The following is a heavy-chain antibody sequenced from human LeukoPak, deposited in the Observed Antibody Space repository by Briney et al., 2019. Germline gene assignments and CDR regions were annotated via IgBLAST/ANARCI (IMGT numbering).Heavy chain of an antibody. CDR3: AKFRGMIVASYFFDY. CDR2: ISSSSSYI. V-gene: IGHV3-21*04. D-gene: IGHD3-22*01. Sequence: GGSLRLSCAASGFTFSSYSMNWVRQAPGKGLEWVSSISSSSSYIYYADSVKGRFTISRDNAKHSLYLQMNSLRAEDTAIYYCAKFRGMIVASYFFDYWGQGALVTVSS. J-gene: IGHJ4*02. CDR1: GFTFSSYS.